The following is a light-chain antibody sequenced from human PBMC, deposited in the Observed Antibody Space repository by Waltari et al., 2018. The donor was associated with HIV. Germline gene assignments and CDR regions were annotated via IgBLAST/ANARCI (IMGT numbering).Light chain of an antibody. CDR1: SSNIGNND. V-gene: IGLV1-47*01. J-gene: IGLJ3*02. CDR3: ATWDDSRYGM. Sequence: QSVLTQPPSASGTPGQTAVISCSGNSSNIGNNDVPGYQVLPGSAPRLLIYMNNYRPSGGPGGFSGSRSGSSASRAIHAMQSEDEADYYGATWDDSRYGMFGGGTKLTV. CDR2: MNN.